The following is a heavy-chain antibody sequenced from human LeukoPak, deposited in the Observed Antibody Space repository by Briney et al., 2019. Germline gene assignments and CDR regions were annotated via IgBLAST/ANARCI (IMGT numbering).Heavy chain of an antibody. D-gene: IGHD3-10*01. CDR2: INPNSGGT. V-gene: IGHV1-2*04. CDR1: GYTFTGYY. Sequence: ASVKVSCKASGYTFTGYYMHWVRQAPGQGLEWMGWINPNSGGTNYAQKFQGWVTMTRDTSISTAYMELSRLRSDDTAVYYCARVQYYGSGSPDYYGMDVWGQGTTVTVSS. J-gene: IGHJ6*02. CDR3: ARVQYYGSGSPDYYGMDV.